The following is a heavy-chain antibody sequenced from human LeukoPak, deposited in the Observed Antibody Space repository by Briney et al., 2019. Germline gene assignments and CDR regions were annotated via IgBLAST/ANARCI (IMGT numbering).Heavy chain of an antibody. Sequence: GRSLRLSCAASGFTFDDYAMHWVRQAPGKGLEWVSGTSWNSGSIGYADSVKGRFTISRDNAKNSLYLQMNSLRAEDMALYYCAKDMGSHGYSYGSFDYWGQGTLVTVSS. J-gene: IGHJ4*02. CDR1: GFTFDDYA. V-gene: IGHV3-9*03. D-gene: IGHD5-18*01. CDR3: AKDMGSHGYSYGSFDY. CDR2: TSWNSGSI.